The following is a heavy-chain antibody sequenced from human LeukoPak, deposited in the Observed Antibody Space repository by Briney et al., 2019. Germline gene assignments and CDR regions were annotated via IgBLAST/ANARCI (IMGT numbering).Heavy chain of an antibody. CDR3: ARSPTGDDL. D-gene: IGHD3-10*01. V-gene: IGHV4-34*01. CDR2: INHSGST. Sequence: SETLSLTCAAYGGSFSGYYWSWIRQPPGKGLEWIGEINHSGSTNYNPPLKSRVTISVDTSKNQFSLKLSSVTAADTAVYYCARSPTGDDLWGRGTLVTVSS. CDR1: GGSFSGYY. J-gene: IGHJ2*01.